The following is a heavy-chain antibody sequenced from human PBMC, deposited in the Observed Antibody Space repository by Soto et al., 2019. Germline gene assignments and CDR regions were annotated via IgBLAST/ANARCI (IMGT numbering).Heavy chain of an antibody. CDR3: AREYSMVMVRGTTAWFDP. V-gene: IGHV1-18*04. Sequence: ASVKVSCKASGYTFTSYGISWVRQAPGQGLEWMGWISAHNGNTNYAQKLQGRVTMTTHTSTSTAYMELRSLRSDDTAVCYCAREYSMVMVRGTTAWFDPWGQGTLVTVSS. D-gene: IGHD3-10*01. CDR1: GYTFTSYG. CDR2: ISAHNGNT. J-gene: IGHJ5*02.